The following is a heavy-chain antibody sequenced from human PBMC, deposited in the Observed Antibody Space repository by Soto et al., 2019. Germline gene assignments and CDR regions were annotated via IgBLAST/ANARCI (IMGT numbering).Heavy chain of an antibody. CDR2: ISAYNGNT. D-gene: IGHD5-12*01. Sequence: ASVKVSCKASGYTFTSYGISWVRQAPGQGLEWMGWISAYNGNTNYAQKLQGRVTMTTDTSTSTAYMELRSLRSDDTAVYYCAREVSEWLRSVLIKAYGMDVWGQGTTVTVSS. J-gene: IGHJ6*02. CDR1: GYTFTSYG. CDR3: AREVSEWLRSVLIKAYGMDV. V-gene: IGHV1-18*01.